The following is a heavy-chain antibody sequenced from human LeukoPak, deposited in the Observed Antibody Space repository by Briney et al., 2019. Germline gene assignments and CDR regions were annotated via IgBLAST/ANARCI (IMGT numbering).Heavy chain of an antibody. V-gene: IGHV3-30*02. CDR3: ANPITGN. J-gene: IGHJ4*02. D-gene: IGHD1-20*01. Sequence: GGSLRLSCAASGFTFSSYGMHWVRQAPGKGLEGVAFIRFDGSNNNYADSVKGRFTISRDNSKNTLYLQMNSLRAEDTAVYYCANPITGNWGQGTLVTVSS. CDR2: IRFDGSNN. CDR1: GFTFSSYG.